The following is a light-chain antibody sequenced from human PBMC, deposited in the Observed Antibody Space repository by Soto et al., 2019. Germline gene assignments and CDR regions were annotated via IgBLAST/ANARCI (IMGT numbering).Light chain of an antibody. CDR1: QRIRTS. CDR2: GAS. J-gene: IGKJ5*01. V-gene: IGKV1-39*01. CDR3: QQSYSSPIT. Sequence: DIQMTQSPSSLSASIGDRVTITCRASQRIRTSLNWYQFKPGKAPKLLIYGASSLQSGVPSRFSGSGSGTDFTLTINSLQPEDFVTYYCQQSYSSPITFGQGTRLEIK.